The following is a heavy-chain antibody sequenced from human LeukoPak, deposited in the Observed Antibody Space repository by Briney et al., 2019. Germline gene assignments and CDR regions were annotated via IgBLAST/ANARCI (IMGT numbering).Heavy chain of an antibody. D-gene: IGHD3-22*01. CDR3: ASEGYDSSYYYYLDY. V-gene: IGHV4-31*03. CDR2: IYYSGST. J-gene: IGHJ4*02. CDR1: GGSISSGDYY. Sequence: SQTLSLTCTVSGGSISSGDYYWSWIRQHPGKGLEWIGNIYYSGSTYYNPSLKSRVTISVDTSKSQFSLKLSSVTAADTAVYYCASEGYDSSYYYYLDYWGQGTLVTVSS.